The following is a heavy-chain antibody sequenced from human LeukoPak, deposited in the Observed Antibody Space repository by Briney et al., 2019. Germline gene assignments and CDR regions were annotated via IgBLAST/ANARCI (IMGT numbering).Heavy chain of an antibody. V-gene: IGHV3-23*01. J-gene: IGHJ4*02. CDR1: GFTFSSYA. Sequence: PGGSLRLSCAASGFTFSSYAMSWVRQAPGKGLEWVSAISGSGGSTYYADSVKGRFTISRDNSKNTLYLQMNSLRAEDTAVYYCARDHVGLGSGYPHFDYWGQGTLVTVSS. CDR2: ISGSGGST. CDR3: ARDHVGLGSGYPHFDY. D-gene: IGHD3-3*01.